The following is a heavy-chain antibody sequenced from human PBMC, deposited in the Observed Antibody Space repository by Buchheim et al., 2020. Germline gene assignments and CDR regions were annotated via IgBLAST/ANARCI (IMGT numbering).Heavy chain of an antibody. J-gene: IGHJ4*02. CDR2: ISYDGSTK. CDR3: AKDGGTMVQGGDY. Sequence: QVQLVESGGGVVQPGRSLRLSCAASGFTFSTYGMHWVRQAPGKGLEWVAVISYDGSTKYYADSVKGRFTISRDNSKNTLYLQMNSLRAEDTALYYCAKDGGTMVQGGDYWGQGTL. V-gene: IGHV3-30*18. CDR1: GFTFSTYG. D-gene: IGHD3-10*01.